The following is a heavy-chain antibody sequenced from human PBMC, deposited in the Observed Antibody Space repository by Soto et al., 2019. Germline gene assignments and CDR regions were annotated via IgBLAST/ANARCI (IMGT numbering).Heavy chain of an antibody. V-gene: IGHV3-30-3*01. J-gene: IGHJ5*02. D-gene: IGHD2-15*01. CDR1: GFTFSSYA. CDR3: AREGGSLDPTTGNWFDP. Sequence: VGSLRLSCAPSGFTFSSYAMHWVRQAPGKGLEWVAVISYDGSNKYYADSVKGRFTISRDNSKNTLYLQMNSLRAEDTAVYYCAREGGSLDPTTGNWFDPWGQGTLVTVSS. CDR2: ISYDGSNK.